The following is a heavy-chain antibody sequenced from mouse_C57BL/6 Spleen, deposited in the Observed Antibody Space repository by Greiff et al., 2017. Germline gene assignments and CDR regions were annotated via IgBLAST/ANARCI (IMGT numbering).Heavy chain of an antibody. CDR2: IYPGSGST. Sequence: QVQLQQSGAELVKPGASVKMSCKASGYTFTSYWITWVKQRPGQGLEWIGDIYPGSGSTNYNEKFKSKATLTVDTSSSTAYMQLSSLTSEDSAVYYCSRFYYYGSSPWYFDVWGTGTTVTVSS. D-gene: IGHD1-1*01. CDR1: GYTFTSYW. CDR3: SRFYYYGSSPWYFDV. V-gene: IGHV1-55*01. J-gene: IGHJ1*03.